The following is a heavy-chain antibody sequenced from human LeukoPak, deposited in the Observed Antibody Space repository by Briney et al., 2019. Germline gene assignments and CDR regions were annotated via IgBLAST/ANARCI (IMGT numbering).Heavy chain of an antibody. CDR3: ARGPSVVPAAITY. Sequence: GTSLRLSCAASGFPFSNYAMHWLRQDPGKGLEWVAVIWYDGSDKYYGESLKGRFTISRDNSKSTLYLQMNSLRAEDTAVYYCARGPSVVPAAITYWGQGTLVTVSS. V-gene: IGHV3-33*01. J-gene: IGHJ4*02. CDR1: GFPFSNYA. CDR2: IWYDGSDK. D-gene: IGHD2-2*02.